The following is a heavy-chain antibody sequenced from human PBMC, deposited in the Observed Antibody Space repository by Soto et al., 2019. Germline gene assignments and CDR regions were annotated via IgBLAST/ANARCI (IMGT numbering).Heavy chain of an antibody. CDR2: IYYSGST. CDR3: ARVVSRTTVTTFYWFDP. J-gene: IGHJ5*02. V-gene: IGHV4-31*03. D-gene: IGHD4-17*01. CDR1: GGSISSVGYY. Sequence: PSETLSLTCTVSGGSISSVGYYWSWIRQHPGKGLEWIGYIYYSGSTYYNPSLKSRVTISVDTSKNQFSLKLSSVTAADTAVYYCARVVSRTTVTTFYWFDPWGQGTLVTVSS.